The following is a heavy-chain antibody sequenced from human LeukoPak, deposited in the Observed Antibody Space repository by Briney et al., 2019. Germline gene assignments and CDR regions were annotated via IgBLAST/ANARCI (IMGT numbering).Heavy chain of an antibody. V-gene: IGHV3-74*01. J-gene: IGHJ4*02. CDR1: GFTFITYW. D-gene: IGHD3-10*01. CDR3: ARAFGSGSQVINYFDF. Sequence: GGSLRLSWAASGFTFITYWMHWVRQAPGKGLVWVSSINSDRSTTTYADSVKGRFTISRDNAKNMVYLQMNSLRAEDTAVYYCARAFGSGSQVINYFDFWGQGTLVTVSS. CDR2: INSDRSTT.